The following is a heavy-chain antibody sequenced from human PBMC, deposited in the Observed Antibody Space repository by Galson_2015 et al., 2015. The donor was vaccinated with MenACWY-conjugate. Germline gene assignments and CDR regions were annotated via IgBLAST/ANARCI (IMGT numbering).Heavy chain of an antibody. CDR1: GYLFTRYG. CDR3: ARDHDFVWGTYPFDF. J-gene: IGHJ4*02. CDR2: ITPTNDNT. Sequence: SVKVSCKASGYLFTRYGISWVRQAPGQGLEWMGWITPTNDNTHYAQRFQGRVTMTTGTSTSTAYMELRSLRSDDTAVYFCARDHDFVWGTYPFDFWGQGTLVTVSS. D-gene: IGHD3-16*02. V-gene: IGHV1-18*01.